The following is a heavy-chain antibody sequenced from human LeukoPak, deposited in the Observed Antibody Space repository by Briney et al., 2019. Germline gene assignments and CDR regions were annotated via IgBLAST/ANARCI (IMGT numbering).Heavy chain of an antibody. V-gene: IGHV7-4-1*02. CDR2: INTNTGNP. CDR1: GYTFTSYA. J-gene: IGHJ5*02. Sequence: GASVKVSCKASGYTFTSYAMNCVRQAPGQGLEWMGWINTNTGNPTYAQGFTGRFVFSLDTSVSTAYLQISSLKAEDTAVYYCARENRQLWFGELFYWFDPWGQGTLVTVSS. CDR3: ARENRQLWFGELFYWFDP. D-gene: IGHD3-10*01.